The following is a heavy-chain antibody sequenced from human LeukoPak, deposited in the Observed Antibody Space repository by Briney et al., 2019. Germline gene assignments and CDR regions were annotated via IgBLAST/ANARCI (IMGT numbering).Heavy chain of an antibody. CDR2: TYYRSKWYN. D-gene: IGHD1-1*01. J-gene: IGHJ3*01. CDR3: ANSKPMWNDAFDV. V-gene: IGHV6-1*01. CDR1: GESVSSNSAL. Sequence: SQTLSLTCAISGESVSSNSALWNWIRQSPSRGLEWLGRTYYRSKWYNDYAVSVKSRITINADTSKNQFSLQLNSVTPEDTAVYYCANSKPMWNDAFDVWGQGTMVTVS.